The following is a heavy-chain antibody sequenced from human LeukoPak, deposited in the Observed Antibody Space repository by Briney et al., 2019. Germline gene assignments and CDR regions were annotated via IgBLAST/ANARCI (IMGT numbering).Heavy chain of an antibody. J-gene: IGHJ4*02. CDR2: ISSSSSYI. CDR1: GFTFSSYS. CDR3: ARDQVGSSSTIAY. D-gene: IGHD6-6*01. V-gene: IGHV3-21*01. Sequence: PGGSLRLSCAASGFTFSSYSMNWVRQAPGKGLEWVSSISSSSSYIYYADSVKGRFTISRDNAKNSLYLQMNSLRAEDTAVYYCARDQVGSSSTIAYWGQGTLVTVSS.